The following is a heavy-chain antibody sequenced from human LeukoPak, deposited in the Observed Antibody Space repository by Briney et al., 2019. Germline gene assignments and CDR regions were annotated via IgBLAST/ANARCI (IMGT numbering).Heavy chain of an antibody. CDR2: IYSGGST. J-gene: IGHJ6*02. D-gene: IGHD6-19*01. Sequence: GSLRLSCAASGFTVSSNYMSWVRQAPGKGLEWVSVIYSGGSTYYADSVKGRFTISRDNSKNTLYLQMNSPRAGDTAVYYCARDLLGYSSGWYYYYGMDVWGQGTTVTVSS. V-gene: IGHV3-66*01. CDR3: ARDLLGYSSGWYYYYGMDV. CDR1: GFTVSSNY.